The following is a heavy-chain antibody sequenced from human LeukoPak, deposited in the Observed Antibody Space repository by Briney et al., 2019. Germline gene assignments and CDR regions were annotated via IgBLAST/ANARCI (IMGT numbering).Heavy chain of an antibody. J-gene: IGHJ6*02. CDR3: ARQWVATNGMDV. CDR2: IYDSGST. Sequence: SETLSLTCTVSGGSIRSSYYYWGWIRQPPGKGLEWIGSIYDSGSTYYNPSLKSRVTISVDTSKNQFSLKLSSVTAADTAVYYCARQWVATNGMDVWGQGTTVTVSS. CDR1: GGSIRSSYYY. D-gene: IGHD5-12*01. V-gene: IGHV4-39*07.